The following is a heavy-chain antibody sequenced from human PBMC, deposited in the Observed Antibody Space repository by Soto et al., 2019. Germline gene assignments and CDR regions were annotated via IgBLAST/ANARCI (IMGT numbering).Heavy chain of an antibody. CDR2: IYHSGST. CDR1: GGSVTNGRSS. V-gene: IGHV4-30-2*06. J-gene: IGHJ5*02. Sequence: LSLTCSVSGGSVTNGRSSWNWIRQSPGKGLEWIAYIYHSGSTYYNPSLRSRVTISVDRSENQFSLKLSSVTAADTAVYYCVRESAASGPNWFDTWGPGTLVTVSS. D-gene: IGHD6-13*01. CDR3: VRESAASGPNWFDT.